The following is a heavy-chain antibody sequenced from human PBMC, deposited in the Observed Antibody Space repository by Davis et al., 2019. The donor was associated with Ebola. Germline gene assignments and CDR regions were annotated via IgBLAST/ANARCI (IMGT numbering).Heavy chain of an antibody. Sequence: GESLKISCAASGLTFSGFAMYWVRQAPGRGLEWVAAISGSGMTTYYADSVKGRFTISRDNSKKMLYLQMNSLRGEDTAMYYCAKHQSSSCYHVADVRGQGATVTVSS. CDR2: ISGSGMTT. V-gene: IGHV3-23*01. D-gene: IGHD6-13*01. J-gene: IGHJ6*02. CDR1: GLTFSGFA. CDR3: AKHQSSSCYHVADV.